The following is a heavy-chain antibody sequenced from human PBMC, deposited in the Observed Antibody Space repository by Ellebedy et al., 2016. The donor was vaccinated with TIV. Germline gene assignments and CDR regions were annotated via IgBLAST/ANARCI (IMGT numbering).Heavy chain of an antibody. Sequence: GESLKISXKGSGYKFTNYWIAWVRQLPGKGLEWMGSIYPDDFETKYSPSFQGQVTISADKSVTTAYLQWSNLTASDTAMYYCARVYSYGLDFWGPGTLVTVSP. CDR1: GYKFTNYW. CDR2: IYPDDFET. V-gene: IGHV5-51*01. J-gene: IGHJ4*02. D-gene: IGHD5-18*01. CDR3: ARVYSYGLDF.